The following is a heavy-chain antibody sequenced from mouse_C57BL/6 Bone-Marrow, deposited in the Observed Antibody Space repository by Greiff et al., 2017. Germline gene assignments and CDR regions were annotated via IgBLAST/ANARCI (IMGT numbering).Heavy chain of an antibody. Sequence: QVQLQQSGAELARPGASVKMSCKASGYTFTSYTMHWVKQRPGQGLEWIGYINPSSGYTKYNQKFKDKATLTADKSSSTAYMQLSSLTSEDSAVYYCARDPIYYYGSSPYAMDYWGQGTSVTVSS. CDR2: INPSSGYT. J-gene: IGHJ4*01. D-gene: IGHD1-1*01. V-gene: IGHV1-4*01. CDR3: ARDPIYYYGSSPYAMDY. CDR1: GYTFTSYT.